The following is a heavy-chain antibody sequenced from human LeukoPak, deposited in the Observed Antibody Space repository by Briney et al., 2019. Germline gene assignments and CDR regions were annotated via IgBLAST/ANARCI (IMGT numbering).Heavy chain of an antibody. Sequence: PSETLSLTCTVSGGSISSYYWSWIRQPPGRGLEWIGYIYYGGSTNYNPSLKSRVTISVDTSKNQFSLKLSSVTAADTAVYYCARHIRYNWNYEDQNGAFDIWGQGTMVTVSS. CDR1: GGSISSYY. V-gene: IGHV4-59*08. D-gene: IGHD1-7*01. CDR3: ARHIRYNWNYEDQNGAFDI. J-gene: IGHJ3*02. CDR2: IYYGGST.